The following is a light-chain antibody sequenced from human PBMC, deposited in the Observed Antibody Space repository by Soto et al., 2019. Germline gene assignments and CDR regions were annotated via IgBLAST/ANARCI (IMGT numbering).Light chain of an antibody. CDR2: GNS. V-gene: IGLV1-40*01. CDR3: QSYDSSLSAHYV. J-gene: IGLJ1*01. Sequence: QSVLTQPPSVSGAPGQRVTISCTGSSSNIGATYDVQWYQQLPGTAPKLLIYGNSNRPSVVPDLFSGSKSGTSASLAITWLQADDEADYYCQSYDSSLSAHYVFGTGTKVTVL. CDR1: SSNIGATYD.